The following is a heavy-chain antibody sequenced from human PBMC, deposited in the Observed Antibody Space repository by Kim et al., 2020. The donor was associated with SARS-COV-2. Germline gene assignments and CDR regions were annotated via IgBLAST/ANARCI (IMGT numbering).Heavy chain of an antibody. V-gene: IGHV1-69*04. Sequence: SVKVSCKASGGTFSSYAISWMRQAPGQGLEWMGRIIPILGIANYAQKFQGRVTITADKSTSTAYMELSSLRSEDTAVYYCAREGGITMVRGVPFDYWGQGTLVTVSS. J-gene: IGHJ4*02. CDR2: IIPILGIA. CDR1: GGTFSSYA. CDR3: AREGGITMVRGVPFDY. D-gene: IGHD3-10*01.